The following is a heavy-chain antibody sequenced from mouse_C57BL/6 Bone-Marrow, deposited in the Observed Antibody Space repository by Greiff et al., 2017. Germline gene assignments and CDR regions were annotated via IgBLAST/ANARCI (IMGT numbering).Heavy chain of an antibody. D-gene: IGHD1-1*01. J-gene: IGHJ1*03. CDR1: GYTFTSYW. Sequence: VQLQQPGAELVRPGSSVKLSCKASGYTFTSYWMHWVQQRPIQGLEWIGNIDPSDSEPHYTQQFKDKDTLTVDKSSSTAYMQLSSLTSEDSAVYYCARAVDWYFDVWGTGTTVTVAS. CDR3: ARAVDWYFDV. V-gene: IGHV1-52*01. CDR2: IDPSDSEP.